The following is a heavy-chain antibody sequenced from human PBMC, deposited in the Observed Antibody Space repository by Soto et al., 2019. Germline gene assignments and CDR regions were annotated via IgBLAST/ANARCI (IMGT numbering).Heavy chain of an antibody. CDR2: IYYSGST. D-gene: IGHD6-13*01. Sequence: PSETPSLTCTVSGGSISSGGYYWSWIRQHPGKGLEWIGYIYYSGSTYYNPSLKSRVTISVDTSKNQFSLKLSSVTAADTAVYYCARGGIAAAAPPDYWGQGTLVTVSS. J-gene: IGHJ4*02. CDR3: ARGGIAAAAPPDY. CDR1: GGSISSGGYY. V-gene: IGHV4-31*03.